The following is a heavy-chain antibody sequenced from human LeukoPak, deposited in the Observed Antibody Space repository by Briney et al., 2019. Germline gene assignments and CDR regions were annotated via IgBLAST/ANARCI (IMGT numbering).Heavy chain of an antibody. V-gene: IGHV4-4*02. CDR2: IYHSGST. D-gene: IGHD4-23*01. CDR3: AREDYGGNPNIPPSGP. CDR1: SGSTSSSKW. Sequence: SGTLSLTCAVSSGSTSSSKWWSCVRQPPGKGLEWIGEIYHSGSTNYNPSLKSRVTISADKPKNLFSLKLSSVTAADTAVTFCAREDYGGNPNIPPSGPWGQGTQVTFSS. J-gene: IGHJ5*02.